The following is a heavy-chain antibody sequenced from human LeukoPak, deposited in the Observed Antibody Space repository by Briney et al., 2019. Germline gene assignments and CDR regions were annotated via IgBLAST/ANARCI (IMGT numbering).Heavy chain of an antibody. J-gene: IGHJ4*02. D-gene: IGHD6-19*01. CDR2: ITSTATT. Sequence: PGGSLRLSCAASGFTFSHYYMTWIRQAPGKGLEWVSYITSTATTYYADSVKGRFTISRDNAKNSLYLQMNSLRAEDTAVYYCARGLLGYSSGWYYFDYWGQGTLVTVSS. CDR3: ARGLLGYSSGWYYFDY. CDR1: GFTFSHYY. V-gene: IGHV3-11*04.